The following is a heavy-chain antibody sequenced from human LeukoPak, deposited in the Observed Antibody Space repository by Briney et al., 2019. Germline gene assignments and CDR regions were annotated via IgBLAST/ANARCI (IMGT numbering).Heavy chain of an antibody. Sequence: PSETLSLTCTVSGGSISSSSYYWGWIRQPPGKGLEWIGSIYYSGSTYYNPSLKSRVTMSVDTSKNQFSLKLSSVTAADTAVYYCARQVGYSSSWSNFDYWGQGTLVTASS. CDR2: IYYSGST. CDR3: ARQVGYSSSWSNFDY. V-gene: IGHV4-39*01. CDR1: GGSISSSSYY. D-gene: IGHD6-13*01. J-gene: IGHJ4*02.